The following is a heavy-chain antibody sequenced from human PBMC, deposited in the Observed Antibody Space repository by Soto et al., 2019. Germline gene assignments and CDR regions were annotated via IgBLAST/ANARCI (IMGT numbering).Heavy chain of an antibody. D-gene: IGHD3-10*01. Sequence: QVQLVESGGGVVQPGRSLRLSCAASGFTFSSYAMHWVRQAPGTGLEWVAVISYDGRNKYYADSVKGRFTISRDNSKNALYLQMNSLRAADTAVYYCASDPKLWFGASDAFDIWGQGTMVTVSS. J-gene: IGHJ3*02. CDR3: ASDPKLWFGASDAFDI. V-gene: IGHV3-30*04. CDR1: GFTFSSYA. CDR2: ISYDGRNK.